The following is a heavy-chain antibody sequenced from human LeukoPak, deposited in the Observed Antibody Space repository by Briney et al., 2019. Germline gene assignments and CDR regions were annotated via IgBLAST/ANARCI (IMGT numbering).Heavy chain of an antibody. V-gene: IGHV3-33*03. D-gene: IGHD5-18*01. CDR2: IRYDVSSK. Sequence: GGSLRLSCAASGLTFSSYDMHWVRQAPGKGLEWVAVIRYDVSSKYYSESVKGRFTISRDNSKNTLYLQMNSLRGDDTALYYCAKDQYTYGLGFYTFDSWGQGTLVTVSS. CDR1: GLTFSSYD. J-gene: IGHJ4*02. CDR3: AKDQYTYGLGFYTFDS.